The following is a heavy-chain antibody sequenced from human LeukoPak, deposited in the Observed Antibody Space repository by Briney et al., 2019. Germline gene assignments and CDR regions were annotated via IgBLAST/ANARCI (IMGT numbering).Heavy chain of an antibody. V-gene: IGHV3-15*01. CDR2: IKSKTDGGTT. CDR1: GFPFSNAW. Sequence: GGPLRLSCAASGFPFSNAWMSWVRQAPGRGVEWVGCIKSKTDGGTTDYAAPVKDRFTISRDDSKNTLYLQMNRLKTEDTAVYYCTTEVGATLVAFDIWGQGTMVTVSS. J-gene: IGHJ3*02. CDR3: TTEVGATLVAFDI. D-gene: IGHD1-26*01.